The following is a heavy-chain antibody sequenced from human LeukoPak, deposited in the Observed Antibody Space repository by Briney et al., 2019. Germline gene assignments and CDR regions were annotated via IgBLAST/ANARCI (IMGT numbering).Heavy chain of an antibody. CDR2: IYYSVST. V-gene: IGHV4-39*01. CDR3: ARVGLVHVFDI. CDR1: GGSISSSSFY. Sequence: PSETLSLTCTVSGGSISSSSFYWGWIRQPPGKGLEWIGIIYYSVSTYYNPSLKSRVTISVDTSKNQFSLKLSSVTAADTAVYYCARVGLVHVFDIWGQGTMVTVSS. J-gene: IGHJ3*02. D-gene: IGHD3-10*01.